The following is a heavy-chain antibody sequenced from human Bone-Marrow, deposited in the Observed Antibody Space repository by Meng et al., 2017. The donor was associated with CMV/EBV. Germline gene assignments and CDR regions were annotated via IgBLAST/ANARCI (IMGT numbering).Heavy chain of an antibody. CDR3: AREEGDF. J-gene: IGHJ4*02. V-gene: IGHV3-7*01. D-gene: IGHD3-3*01. CDR1: GFTFSSYE. Sequence: LSLTCAASGFTFSSYEMNWVRQAPGKGLEWVANIKQDGSEAYYEDSVKGRFTISRDNTKNSLYLQMNSLRVEDTAVYYCAREEGDFWGQGTLVTVSS. CDR2: IKQDGSEA.